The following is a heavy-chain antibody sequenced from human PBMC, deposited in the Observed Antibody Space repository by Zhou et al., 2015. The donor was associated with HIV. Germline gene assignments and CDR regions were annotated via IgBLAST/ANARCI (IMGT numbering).Heavy chain of an antibody. J-gene: IGHJ4*02. CDR2: IIPIFGTA. D-gene: IGHD2-2*01. CDR1: GGTFSSYA. V-gene: IGHV1-69*01. CDR3: ASLHCSSTSCYERLAVQQLVY. Sequence: QVQLVQSGAEVKKPGSSVKVSCKASGGTFSSYAISWVRQAPGQGLEWMGGIIPIFGTANYAQKFQGRVTITADESTSTAYMELSSLRSEDTAVYYCASLHCSSTSCYERLAVQQLVYWGQGTLVTVSS.